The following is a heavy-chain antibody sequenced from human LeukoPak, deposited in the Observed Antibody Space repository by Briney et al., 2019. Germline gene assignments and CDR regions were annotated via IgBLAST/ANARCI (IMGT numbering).Heavy chain of an antibody. Sequence: AGESLKISCKGSGYSFTTYWIGWVRHMPGKGLDCMGIINPGDSDTTYSPSFQGHVTISADKSIGTAYLQWSSLKASDTAMYYCVKLSTVTHRAFDVWGQGTMVTVSS. V-gene: IGHV5-51*01. CDR1: GYSFTTYW. D-gene: IGHD4-11*01. CDR3: VKLSTVTHRAFDV. CDR2: INPGDSDT. J-gene: IGHJ3*01.